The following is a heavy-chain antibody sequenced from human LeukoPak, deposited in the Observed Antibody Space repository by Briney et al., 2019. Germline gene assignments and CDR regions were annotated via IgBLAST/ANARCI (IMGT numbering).Heavy chain of an antibody. CDR1: GYTFTDYY. V-gene: IGHV1-2*02. J-gene: IGHJ3*02. CDR3: ASHSGSYYLVAFDI. CDR2: INPNSGGT. D-gene: IGHD1-26*01. Sequence: ASVKVSCKASGYTFTDYYMHWVRQAPGQGLEWMGWINPNSGGTNYAQKFQGRVTMTRDTSISTAYMELSRLRSDDTAVYYCASHSGSYYLVAFDIWGQGTMVTVSS.